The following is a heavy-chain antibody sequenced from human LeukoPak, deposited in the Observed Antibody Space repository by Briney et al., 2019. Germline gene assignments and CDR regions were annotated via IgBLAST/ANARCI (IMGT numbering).Heavy chain of an antibody. CDR2: MNPNSGNT. Sequence: ASVKVSCKASGYTFTSYDINWVRQATGQGLEWMGWMNPNSGNTGYAQKFQGRVTMTRNTSISTAYMELSSLRSEDTAVYYCARGRDDGDTLMDYYYGMGVWGQGTTVTVSS. CDR3: ARGRDDGDTLMDYYYGMGV. J-gene: IGHJ6*02. CDR1: GYTFTSYD. D-gene: IGHD4-17*01. V-gene: IGHV1-8*01.